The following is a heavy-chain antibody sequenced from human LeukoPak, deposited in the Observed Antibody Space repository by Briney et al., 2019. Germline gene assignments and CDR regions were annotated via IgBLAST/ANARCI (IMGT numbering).Heavy chain of an antibody. Sequence: GGSLRLSCAASGFTFSRYSMNWVRQAPGKGLEWVSYISSSSSTIYYADSVKGRFTISRDNAKNSLYLQMNSLRAEDTAVYYCARVKSSGWPNFDYWGQGTLVTVSS. V-gene: IGHV3-48*04. D-gene: IGHD6-19*01. CDR2: ISSSSSTI. CDR3: ARVKSSGWPNFDY. J-gene: IGHJ4*02. CDR1: GFTFSRYS.